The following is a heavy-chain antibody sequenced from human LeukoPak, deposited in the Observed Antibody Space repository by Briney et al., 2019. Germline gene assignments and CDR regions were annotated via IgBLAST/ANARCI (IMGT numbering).Heavy chain of an antibody. CDR2: INPNSGGT. V-gene: IGHV1-2*06. D-gene: IGHD3-16*02. Sequence: ASVKVSCKASGYTFTGYYMHWVRQAPGQGLEWMGRINPNSGGTNYAQKFQGRVTMTRDTSISTAYMELSRLRSDDTAVYYCARNSYDYVWGSYRYNDYWGQGTLVTVSS. CDR3: ARNSYDYVWGSYRYNDY. J-gene: IGHJ4*02. CDR1: GYTFTGYY.